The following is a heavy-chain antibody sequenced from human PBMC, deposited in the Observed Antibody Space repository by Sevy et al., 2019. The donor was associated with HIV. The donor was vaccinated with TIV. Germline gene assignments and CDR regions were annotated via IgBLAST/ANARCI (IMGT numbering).Heavy chain of an antibody. V-gene: IGHV4-39*01. Sequence: SETLSLTCTVSGDSIRSSVHFWAWIRPPPGKGLQWLGSIHHRGDSYYNPSLRSRVTISVDTSKNQVSLNLNSMTAADPAVYFCARHCLHYFDNTGYGEAFDIWGQGSLVTVSS. CDR2: IHHRGDS. D-gene: IGHD3-22*01. CDR3: ARHCLHYFDNTGYGEAFDI. J-gene: IGHJ3*02. CDR1: GDSIRSSVHF.